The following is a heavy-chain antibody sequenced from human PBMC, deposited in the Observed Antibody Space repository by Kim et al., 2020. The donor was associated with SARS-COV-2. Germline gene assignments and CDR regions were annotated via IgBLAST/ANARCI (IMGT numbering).Heavy chain of an antibody. CDR2: IKQDGSEK. V-gene: IGHV3-7*01. CDR1: GFTFSSYW. J-gene: IGHJ6*02. D-gene: IGHD6-13*01. Sequence: GGSLRLSCAASGFTFSSYWMSWVRQAPGKGLEWVANIKQDGSEKYYVDSVKGRFTISRDNAKNSLYLQMNSLRAEDTAVYYCAIGIAAAGTFGMDVWGQGTTVTVSS. CDR3: AIGIAAAGTFGMDV.